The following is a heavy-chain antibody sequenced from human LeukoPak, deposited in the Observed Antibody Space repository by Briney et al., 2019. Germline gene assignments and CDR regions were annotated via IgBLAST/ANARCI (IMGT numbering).Heavy chain of an antibody. D-gene: IGHD2-15*01. Sequence: TSVKVSCKASGGTFSSYAISWVRQAPGQGHEWMGRIIPILGIANYAQKFQGRVTITADKSTSTAYMELSSLRSEDTAVYYCARGYCSGGSCYPHFYYYYGMDVWGQGTTVTVSS. CDR3: ARGYCSGGSCYPHFYYYYGMDV. CDR1: GGTFSSYA. CDR2: IIPILGIA. V-gene: IGHV1-69*04. J-gene: IGHJ6*02.